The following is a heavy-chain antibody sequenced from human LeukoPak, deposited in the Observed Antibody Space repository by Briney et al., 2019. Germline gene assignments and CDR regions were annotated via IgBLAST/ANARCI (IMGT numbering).Heavy chain of an antibody. J-gene: IGHJ4*02. CDR2: IYGGGST. Sequence: GGSLRLSCAASGFTVSSNYMSWVRQAPGKGLEWVSVIYGGGSTYYADSVKGRFTISRDNSKNTLYLQMNSLRAEDTAVYYCASSRLPTTVDYWGQGTLVTVSS. D-gene: IGHD4-17*01. V-gene: IGHV3-53*01. CDR3: ASSRLPTTVDY. CDR1: GFTVSSNY.